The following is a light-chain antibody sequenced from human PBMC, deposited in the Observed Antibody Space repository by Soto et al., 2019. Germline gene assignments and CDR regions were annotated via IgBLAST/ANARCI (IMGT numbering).Light chain of an antibody. Sequence: EVLLTQSPGTLSLSPGERATLSCRASQSVSSNYLAWYQQKSGQAPRLLIYGASNRATGIPDRFSGSGAGTAFTLPIRRLEPEDFAVYYCQQYDTSPRTFGQGTKVEFK. CDR3: QQYDTSPRT. CDR2: GAS. CDR1: QSVSSNY. J-gene: IGKJ1*01. V-gene: IGKV3-20*01.